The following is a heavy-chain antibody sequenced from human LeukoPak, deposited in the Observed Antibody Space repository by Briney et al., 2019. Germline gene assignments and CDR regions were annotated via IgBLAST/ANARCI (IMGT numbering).Heavy chain of an antibody. CDR3: ARARVAVAEFDY. D-gene: IGHD6-19*01. CDR1: GYTFTNYG. Sequence: GASVKVSCKASGYTFTNYGISWVRQAPGQGLEWMGRISAYNGNRNYAQKLQGRVTMTRDTSTSTVYMELRSLRSDDTAVYYCARARVAVAEFDYWGQGTLVTVSS. V-gene: IGHV1-18*01. J-gene: IGHJ4*02. CDR2: ISAYNGNR.